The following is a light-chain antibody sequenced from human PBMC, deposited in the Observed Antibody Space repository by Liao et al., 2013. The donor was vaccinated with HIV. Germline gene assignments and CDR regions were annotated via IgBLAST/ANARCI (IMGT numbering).Light chain of an antibody. CDR1: ALPKQY. V-gene: IGLV3-25*03. J-gene: IGLJ2*01. CDR2: KDS. CDR3: LSADSSGTYVV. Sequence: SYELTQPPSVSVSPGQTARITCSGDALPKQYAYWYQQKPGQAPVLVIYKDSERPSGIPERFSGSSSGTIVTLTISGVQAEDEADYYCLSADSSGTYVVFGGGTKLTVL.